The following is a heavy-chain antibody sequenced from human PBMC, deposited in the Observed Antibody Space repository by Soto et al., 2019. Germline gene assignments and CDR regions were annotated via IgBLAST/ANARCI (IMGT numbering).Heavy chain of an antibody. CDR3: ATQRGGGGY. J-gene: IGHJ4*02. V-gene: IGHV3-53*01. Sequence: EVQLVESGGGLIQPGGSLRLSCAVSGFTVSNNYMSWVRQAPGKGLEGVSVIYSGGYTAYGDSVKGRFTISRDNSKNTIFLKRSSRGADYTAVYYFATQRGGGGYWGQGTLVTVSS. D-gene: IGHD6-25*01. CDR2: IYSGGYT. CDR1: GFTVSNNY.